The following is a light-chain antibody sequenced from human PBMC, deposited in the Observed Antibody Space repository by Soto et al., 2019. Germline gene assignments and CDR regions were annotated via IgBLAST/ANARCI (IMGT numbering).Light chain of an antibody. J-gene: IGLJ1*01. CDR2: EVS. CDR1: NSNIRTNA. V-gene: IGLV2-14*01. Sequence: QSVLTQPPSASGTPGQRVTISCSGSNSNIRTNAVNWYQQIPGTAPKLMIYEVSNRPSGVSNRFSGSKSGNTASLTISGLQAEDEADYYCSSYTGSSTYVFGTGTKGTVL. CDR3: SSYTGSSTYV.